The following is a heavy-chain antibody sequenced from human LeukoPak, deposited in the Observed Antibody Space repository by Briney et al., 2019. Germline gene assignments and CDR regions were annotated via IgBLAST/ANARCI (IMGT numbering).Heavy chain of an antibody. J-gene: IGHJ4*02. Sequence: GGSLRLSCAASGFTFSSYWMHWVRQAPGKGLEWVSYISSSSSTIYYADSVKGRFTISRDNAKNSLYLQMNSLRAEDTAVYYCARAGTMIVVGDYFDYWGQGTLVTVSS. V-gene: IGHV3-48*01. CDR2: ISSSSSTI. CDR1: GFTFSSYW. D-gene: IGHD3-22*01. CDR3: ARAGTMIVVGDYFDY.